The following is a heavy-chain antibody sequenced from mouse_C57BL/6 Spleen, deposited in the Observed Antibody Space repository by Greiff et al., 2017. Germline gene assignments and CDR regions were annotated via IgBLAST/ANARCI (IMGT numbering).Heavy chain of an antibody. V-gene: IGHV1-4*01. J-gene: IGHJ4*01. Sequence: VQLVESGAELARPGASVKMSCKASGYTFTSYTMHWVKQRPGQGLEWIGYINPSSGYTKYNQKFKDKATLTADKSSSTAYMQLSSLTSEDSAVYYCARCYYGYDAMDYWGQGTSVTVSS. CDR1: GYTFTSYT. CDR3: ARCYYGYDAMDY. D-gene: IGHD2-1*01. CDR2: INPSSGYT.